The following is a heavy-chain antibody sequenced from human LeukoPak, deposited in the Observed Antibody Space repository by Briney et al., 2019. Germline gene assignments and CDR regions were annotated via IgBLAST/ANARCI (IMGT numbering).Heavy chain of an antibody. CDR1: GYSFFSYW. V-gene: IGHV5-51*01. CDR2: IYPGDSDT. Sequence: GESLKISCKGSGYSFFSYWIGWVRQMPGKGLEWMGIIYPGDSDTRYSPSFQGQVTISADKSISTAYLQWSSLEASDTAMYYCARHTRYSSPSRVFEYWGQGTLVTVSS. CDR3: ARHTRYSSPSRVFEY. D-gene: IGHD6-6*01. J-gene: IGHJ4*02.